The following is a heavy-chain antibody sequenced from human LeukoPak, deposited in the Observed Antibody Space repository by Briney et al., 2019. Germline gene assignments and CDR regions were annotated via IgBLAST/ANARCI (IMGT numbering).Heavy chain of an antibody. D-gene: IGHD1-26*01. V-gene: IGHV3-7*03. CDR2: IKQDGGEK. CDR3: ARGNSGNNYRYYFDY. J-gene: IGHJ4*02. CDR1: GFTFSSYA. Sequence: PGGSLRLSCAASGFTFSSYAMSWVRQAPGKGLEWVANIKQDGGEKYFVDSVKGRFTISRDNAKNSLYLQMNSLSAEDTAVYYCARGNSGNNYRYYFDYWGQGTLVTVSS.